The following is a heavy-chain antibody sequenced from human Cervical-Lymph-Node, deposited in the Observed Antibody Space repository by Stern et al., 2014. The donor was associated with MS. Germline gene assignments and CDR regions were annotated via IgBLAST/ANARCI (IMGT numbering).Heavy chain of an antibody. V-gene: IGHV1-8*01. CDR3: ARGDTMYVGWMDV. Sequence: QVKLVQSGAEVRKPGASVKVSCKASGYKFKSFDINWVRQAPGQGIEWMGWVRPNSGGTGSAQRFQDRVTMTADSSMTTAYMELRSLTSDDSAVYYCARGDTMYVGWMDVWGQGTTVIVSS. D-gene: IGHD3-10*02. CDR2: VRPNSGGT. CDR1: GYKFKSFD. J-gene: IGHJ6*02.